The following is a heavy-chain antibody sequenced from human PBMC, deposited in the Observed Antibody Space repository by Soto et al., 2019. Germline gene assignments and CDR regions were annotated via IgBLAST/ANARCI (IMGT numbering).Heavy chain of an antibody. Sequence: QVQLMDSGGGVVQPGRSLRLSCAASGFTFNTYAMHWVRQAPGKGLEWVAVITPDGTEQYYADSVKGRFTISRHNSKNTLYLQMNSLGLEDTSIYHCAKRGILGAQGMAYFDLWGRGTLVTVSS. CDR2: ITPDGTEQ. V-gene: IGHV3-30*18. CDR3: AKRGILGAQGMAYFDL. CDR1: GFTFNTYA. D-gene: IGHD1-26*01. J-gene: IGHJ2*01.